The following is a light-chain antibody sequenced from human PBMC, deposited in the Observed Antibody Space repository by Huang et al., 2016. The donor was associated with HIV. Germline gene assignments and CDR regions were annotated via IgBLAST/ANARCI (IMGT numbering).Light chain of an antibody. CDR2: KVA. CDR1: QSLVHSDGNTY. Sequence: DVVMTQSPLSLPVTLGQPASISCRSSQSLVHSDGNTYLNWFQQRPGQSPRRRIYKVATRDSGVPDRFSGSGSGTDFTLKISRVEAEDVGVYYCMQGTHWPPYTFGQGTKLEIK. CDR3: MQGTHWPPYT. V-gene: IGKV2-30*02. J-gene: IGKJ2*01.